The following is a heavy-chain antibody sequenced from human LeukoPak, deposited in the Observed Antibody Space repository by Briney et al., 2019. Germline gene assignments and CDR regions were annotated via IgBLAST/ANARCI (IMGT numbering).Heavy chain of an antibody. CDR1: GDSVSSNSAA. CDR2: TYYRSKWYN. D-gene: IGHD6-19*01. Sequence: SQTLSLTCAISGDSVSSNSAAWNWIRQSPSRGLEWLGRTYYRSKWYNDYAVSVKSRITINPDTSKNQFSLQLNSVTPEDTAVCYCARDRRAVAGPEVAFDIWGQGTMVTVSS. CDR3: ARDRRAVAGPEVAFDI. J-gene: IGHJ3*02. V-gene: IGHV6-1*01.